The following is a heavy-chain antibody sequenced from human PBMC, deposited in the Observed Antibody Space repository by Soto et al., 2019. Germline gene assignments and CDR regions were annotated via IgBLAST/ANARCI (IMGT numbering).Heavy chain of an antibody. Sequence: GESLKISCKASGYSFTTDWIGWVRQMPGKGLEWMGIIYPGDSDTRYSPSFQGQVTISADKSISTAYLQWSSLKASDTAMYYCARRPESAYFDLWGRGTLVTVSS. CDR3: ARRPESAYFDL. CDR2: IYPGDSDT. V-gene: IGHV5-51*01. J-gene: IGHJ2*01. CDR1: GYSFTTDW.